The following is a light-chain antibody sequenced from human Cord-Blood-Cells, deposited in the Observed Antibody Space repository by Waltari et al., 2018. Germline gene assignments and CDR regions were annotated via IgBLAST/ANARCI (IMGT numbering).Light chain of an antibody. CDR2: KDS. Sequence: SYELTQPPSVSVSPGQTARITCSGDALPRQYASWYQKKPGQAPVLVIYKDSERPSGIPERFSGSSSGTTITLAISGVQAEDEADYYCQSADSSGTYWVFGGGTKLTVL. CDR3: QSADSSGTYWV. CDR1: ALPRQY. V-gene: IGLV3-25*02. J-gene: IGLJ3*02.